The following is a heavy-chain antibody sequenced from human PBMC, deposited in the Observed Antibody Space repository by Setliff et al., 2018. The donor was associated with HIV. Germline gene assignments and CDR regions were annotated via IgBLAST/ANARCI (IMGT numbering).Heavy chain of an antibody. J-gene: IGHJ6*02. V-gene: IGHV3-21*01. CDR3: ARDSRYYYYGMDV. Sequence: GGSLRLSCAASGFTFSSYSMNWVRQAPGKGLEWVSYISSSSSYTHYADSVKGRFTISRDNAKNSLYLQMNSLRAEDTAVYYCARDSRYYYYGMDVWGQGTTVTVSS. CDR1: GFTFSSYS. CDR2: ISSSSSYT.